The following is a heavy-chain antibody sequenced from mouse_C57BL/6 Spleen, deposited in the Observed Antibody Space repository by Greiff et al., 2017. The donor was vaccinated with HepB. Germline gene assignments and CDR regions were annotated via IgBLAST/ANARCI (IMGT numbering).Heavy chain of an antibody. V-gene: IGHV1-22*01. CDR2: INPNNGGT. Sequence: DVQLQESGPELVKPGASVKMSCKASGYTFTDYNMHWVKQSHGKSLEWIGYINPNNGGTSYNQKFKGKATLTVNKSSSTAYMELRSLTSEDSAVYYCAVDSPYYFDYWGQGTTLTVSS. D-gene: IGHD3-2*01. CDR3: AVDSPYYFDY. J-gene: IGHJ2*01. CDR1: GYTFTDYN.